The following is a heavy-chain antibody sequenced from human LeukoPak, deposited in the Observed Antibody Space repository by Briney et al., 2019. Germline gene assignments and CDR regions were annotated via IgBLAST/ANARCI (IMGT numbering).Heavy chain of an antibody. CDR1: GFTFSSYG. V-gene: IGHV3-30*18. CDR2: ISYDGSNK. Sequence: GGSLRLSCAASGFTFSSYGMHWVRQAPGKGLEWVAVISYDGSNKYYADSVKGRFTISRDNSKNTLYLQMNSLRAEDTAVYYCAKDPSYYYDSSGHPDYWGQGTLVTVSS. J-gene: IGHJ4*02. CDR3: AKDPSYYYDSSGHPDY. D-gene: IGHD3-22*01.